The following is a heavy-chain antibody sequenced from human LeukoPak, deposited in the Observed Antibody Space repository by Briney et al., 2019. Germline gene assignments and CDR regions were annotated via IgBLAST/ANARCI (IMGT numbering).Heavy chain of an antibody. Sequence: PSETLSLTCAVSGGAFSGYYWSWIRQPPGKGLEWIGEINHSGNTNYNPSLKSRVTISVDTSKNQFSLKLSSVTAADTAVYYCASRGGYKFRFTDYYYYYMDVWGNGTTVTVSS. J-gene: IGHJ6*03. CDR3: ASRGGYKFRFTDYYYYYMDV. CDR1: GGAFSGYY. V-gene: IGHV4-34*01. CDR2: INHSGNT. D-gene: IGHD5-24*01.